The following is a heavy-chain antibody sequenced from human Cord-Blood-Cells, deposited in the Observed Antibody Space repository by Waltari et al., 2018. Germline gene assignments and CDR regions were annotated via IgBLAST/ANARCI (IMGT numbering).Heavy chain of an antibody. V-gene: IGHV1-2*02. J-gene: IGHJ4*02. CDR1: GYTFTGYY. D-gene: IGHD4-17*01. CDR2: INPNGGGT. Sequence: QVQLVQSGAEVKKPGASVKVSCKASGYTFTGYYMHWVRQAPGQGLEWMGWINPNGGGTDYAQKFKGRVTMTRDTSISTAYMELSRLRSDDTAVYYCARVDKTTVTTDYWGQGTLVTVSS. CDR3: ARVDKTTVTTDY.